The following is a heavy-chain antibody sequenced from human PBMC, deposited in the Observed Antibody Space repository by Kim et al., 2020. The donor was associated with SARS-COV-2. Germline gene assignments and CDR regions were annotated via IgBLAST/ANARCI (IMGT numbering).Heavy chain of an antibody. V-gene: IGHV1-24*01. CDR1: GYTLTELS. CDR2: FDPEDGET. Sequence: ASVKVSCKVSGYTLTELSMHWVRQAPGKGLEWMGGFDPEDGETIYAQKFQGRVTMTEDTSTDTAYMELSSLRSEDTAVYYCATDRRDYYDSSGYYTNWFDPWGQGTLVTVSS. CDR3: ATDRRDYYDSSGYYTNWFDP. J-gene: IGHJ5*02. D-gene: IGHD3-22*01.